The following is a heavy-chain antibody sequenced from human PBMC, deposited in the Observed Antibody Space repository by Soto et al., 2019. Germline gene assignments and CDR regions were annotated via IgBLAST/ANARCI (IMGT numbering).Heavy chain of an antibody. Sequence: QVQLVQSGAEVKKPGASVKVSCKTSGYTFTSYDISWVRQATGQGLEWMGWMNPNSGNTGYAQKFQGRVTMTRNAPISTAYMDLSSLRSEATAVYYCAREVVSRGMDVWGQGTTVNVSS. V-gene: IGHV1-8*01. J-gene: IGHJ6*02. CDR1: GYTFTSYD. D-gene: IGHD3-22*01. CDR2: MNPNSGNT. CDR3: AREVVSRGMDV.